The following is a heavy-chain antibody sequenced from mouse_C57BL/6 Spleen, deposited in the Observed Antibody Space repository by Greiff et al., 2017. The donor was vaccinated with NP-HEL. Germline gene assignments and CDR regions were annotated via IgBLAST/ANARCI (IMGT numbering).Heavy chain of an antibody. CDR3: AGLYYAMDD. CDR1: GFTFSSYA. J-gene: IGHJ4*01. V-gene: IGHV5-4*01. Sequence: DVQLVESGGGLVKPGGSLKLSCAASGFTFSSYAMSWVRQTPEKRLEWVATISDGGSYTYYPDNVKGRFTISRDNAKNNLYLQMSHLKSEDTAMYYCAGLYYAMDDWGQGTSVTVSS. CDR2: ISDGGSYT.